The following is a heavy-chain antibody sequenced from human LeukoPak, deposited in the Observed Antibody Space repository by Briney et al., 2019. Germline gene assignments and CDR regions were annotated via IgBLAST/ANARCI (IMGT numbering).Heavy chain of an antibody. V-gene: IGHV4-39*01. CDR2: IYYSGST. CDR1: GGSISSSSYY. D-gene: IGHD3-22*01. CDR3: AVPDYDTSGYHNDF. Sequence: SETLSLTCTVSGGSISSSSYYWGWIRQPPGKGLEWIGGIYYSGSTYYNPSLKSRVTISVDTSKNQFSLKLSSVTAADTALYYCAVPDYDTSGYHNDFWGQGTLVTVSS. J-gene: IGHJ4*02.